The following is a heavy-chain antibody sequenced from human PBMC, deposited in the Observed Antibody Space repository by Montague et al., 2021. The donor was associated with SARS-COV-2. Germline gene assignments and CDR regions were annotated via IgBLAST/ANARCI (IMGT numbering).Heavy chain of an antibody. J-gene: IGHJ4*02. Sequence: SETLSLTCAVYGGSFSGYYWSWIRQPPGKGLEWIGDINHSGSTNYNPSLKSRVSISVDTSKNQFSLKLSSGTAADTAVYYCARAIVDVTMMVLVMAGVGHYFDVWGQGTLVTVSS. D-gene: IGHD3-22*01. V-gene: IGHV4-34*01. CDR3: ARAIVDVTMMVLVMAGVGHYFDV. CDR1: GGSFSGYY. CDR2: INHSGST.